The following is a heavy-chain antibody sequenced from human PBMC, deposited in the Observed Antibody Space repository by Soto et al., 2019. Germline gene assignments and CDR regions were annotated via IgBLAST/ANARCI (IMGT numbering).Heavy chain of an antibody. Sequence: GGSLRLSCAASGFTFSSYSMNGVRQAPGKGLEWVSSISSSSSYIYYADSVKGRFTISRDNAKNSLYLQMNSLRAEDTALYYCAILGPYCSGGSRYHDAFDIWGQGTMVTVSS. V-gene: IGHV3-21*04. CDR3: AILGPYCSGGSRYHDAFDI. D-gene: IGHD2-15*01. CDR2: ISSSSSYI. J-gene: IGHJ3*02. CDR1: GFTFSSYS.